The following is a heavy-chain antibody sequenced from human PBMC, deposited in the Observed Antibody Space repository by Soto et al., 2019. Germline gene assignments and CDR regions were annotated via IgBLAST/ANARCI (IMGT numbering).Heavy chain of an antibody. Sequence: QVQLVQSGAGVKKPGASVKLSCKASGYTFTSHFIHWVRQAPGQGLEWMGIVNPVDNSRRYAQKFQGRVTMTGDTSTSAVYMELNSLTSEDTAVYYCTRGGTVAPEYDHWGQGTLVTVSS. CDR1: GYTFTSHF. V-gene: IGHV1-46*03. J-gene: IGHJ5*02. D-gene: IGHD3-16*01. CDR3: TRGGTVAPEYDH. CDR2: VNPVDNSR.